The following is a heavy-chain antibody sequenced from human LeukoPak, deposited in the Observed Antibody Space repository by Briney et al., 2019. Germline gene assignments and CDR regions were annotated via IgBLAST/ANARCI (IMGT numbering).Heavy chain of an antibody. Sequence: ASVKVSCKASGYTFTSYGISWVRQATGQGLEWMGWISAYNGNTNFAQKLQGRVTITTDTSTSTAYMDLRSLRSDDTAVYYCARDQAATNTQVRFCLDWGQGTLVTVSS. D-gene: IGHD3-9*01. CDR3: ARDQAATNTQVRFCLD. V-gene: IGHV1-18*01. CDR1: GYTFTSYG. J-gene: IGHJ4*02. CDR2: ISAYNGNT.